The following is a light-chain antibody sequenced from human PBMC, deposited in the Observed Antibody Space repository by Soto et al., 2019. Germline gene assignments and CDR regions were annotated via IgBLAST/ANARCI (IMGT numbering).Light chain of an antibody. V-gene: IGKV3-20*01. Sequence: ELVLTQSPGTLSLSPGDRATLSCRSSQSAYSSYLSWYQQNPGQAPRLLIYGASNRATGIPDRFSGSGSGTDFTLTISGLEPEDFAVYYCQQYGTSLFTFGGGTKVDIK. J-gene: IGKJ4*01. CDR1: QSAYSSY. CDR2: GAS. CDR3: QQYGTSLFT.